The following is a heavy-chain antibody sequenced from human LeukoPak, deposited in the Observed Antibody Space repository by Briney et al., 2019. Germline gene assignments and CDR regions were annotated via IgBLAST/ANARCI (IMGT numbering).Heavy chain of an antibody. D-gene: IGHD6-6*01. J-gene: IGHJ5*02. CDR3: ARRDSSSFDP. CDR1: GGSISSYY. Sequence: PSETLSLTCTVPGGSISSYYWSWIRQPPGKGLGWIGYIYYSGSTNYNPSLKSRVTISVDTSKNQFSLKLSSVTAADTAVYYCARRDSSSFDPWGQGTLVTVSS. CDR2: IYYSGST. V-gene: IGHV4-59*08.